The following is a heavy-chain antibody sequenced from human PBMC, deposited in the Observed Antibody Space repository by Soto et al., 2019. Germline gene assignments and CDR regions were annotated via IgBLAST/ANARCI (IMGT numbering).Heavy chain of an antibody. Sequence: GGSLRLSCAASGFTFSTYTMSWVRQAPGKGLEWVSVIGGGGSSPSYVDSVQGRFTISRDNYKNTLFLQMNSLRAEDTAMYYCAKARCSTTNCYVPDYWGQGTLVTV. D-gene: IGHD2-2*01. CDR1: GFTFSTYT. CDR2: IGGGGSSP. CDR3: AKARCSTTNCYVPDY. J-gene: IGHJ4*02. V-gene: IGHV3-23*01.